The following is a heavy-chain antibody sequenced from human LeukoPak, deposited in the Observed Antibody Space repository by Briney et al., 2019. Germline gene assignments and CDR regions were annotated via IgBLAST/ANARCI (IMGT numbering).Heavy chain of an antibody. CDR3: ARSSPYCSGGSCFDY. V-gene: IGHV3-48*02. Sequence: PGGSLRLSCAASGFTFSSYSMNWVRQAPGKGLEWVSYISSSSSTTYYADSVKGRFTISRDNAKNSLYLQMNSLRDEDTAVYYCARSSPYCSGGSCFDYWGQGTLVTVSS. J-gene: IGHJ4*02. CDR2: ISSSSSTT. CDR1: GFTFSSYS. D-gene: IGHD2-15*01.